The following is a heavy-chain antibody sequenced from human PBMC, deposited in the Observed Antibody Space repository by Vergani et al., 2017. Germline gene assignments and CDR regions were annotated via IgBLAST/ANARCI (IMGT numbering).Heavy chain of an antibody. CDR3: ARDSLTRLRGIPLDT. J-gene: IGHJ5*02. CDR2: INHSGST. Sequence: QVQLQQWGAGLLKPSETLSLTCAVYGGSFSGYYCSWIRQPPGKGLEWIGEINHSGSTNYNPSLKSRVTISVDTSKNQFSLKLSSVTAADTAVYFCARDSLTRLRGIPLDTWGQGTLVTVSS. V-gene: IGHV4-34*01. CDR1: GGSFSGYY. D-gene: IGHD3-10*01.